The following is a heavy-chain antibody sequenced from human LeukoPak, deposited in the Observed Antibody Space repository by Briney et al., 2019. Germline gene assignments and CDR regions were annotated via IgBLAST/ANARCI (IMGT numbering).Heavy chain of an antibody. D-gene: IGHD2-2*02. V-gene: IGHV1-69*01. CDR3: ARTGCGSSTSCYTYFDY. CDR2: IIPIFGTA. CDR1: GGTFSSYA. J-gene: IGHJ4*02. Sequence: GASVKVSCKASGGTFSSYAISWVRQAPGQGLEWMGGIIPIFGTANYAQKFQGRATITADESTSTAYMELSSLRSEDTAVYYCARTGCGSSTSCYTYFDYWGQGTLVTVSS.